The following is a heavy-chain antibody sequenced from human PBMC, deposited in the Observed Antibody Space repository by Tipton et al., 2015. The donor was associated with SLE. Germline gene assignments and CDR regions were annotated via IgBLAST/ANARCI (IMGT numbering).Heavy chain of an antibody. D-gene: IGHD3-16*01. CDR2: VYLSGST. CDR3: ARLLVAGGTWYFDL. CDR1: GNSITSSHY. V-gene: IGHV4-38-2*02. Sequence: TLSLTCSVSGNSITSSHYWGWIRQPPGKGLEWIANVYLSGSTHYNPSLKSRVTISLDTSKNQFSLMLSSVTAADTAVFYCARLLVAGGTWYFDLWGRGTLVTVSS. J-gene: IGHJ2*01.